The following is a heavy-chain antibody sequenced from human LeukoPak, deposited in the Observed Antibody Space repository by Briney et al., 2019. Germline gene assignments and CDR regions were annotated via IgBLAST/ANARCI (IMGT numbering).Heavy chain of an antibody. CDR1: GFTFSSYG. V-gene: IGHV3-30*03. D-gene: IGHD5-18*01. Sequence: PGGSLRLSCAASGFTFSSYGMHWVRQAPGKGLEWVAIISYDGSNKYYADSVKGRFTISRDNAKNSLYLQMNSLRADDTAVYYCSRGPLPVTYSYDYWGQGTLVTVSS. J-gene: IGHJ4*02. CDR3: SRGPLPVTYSYDY. CDR2: ISYDGSNK.